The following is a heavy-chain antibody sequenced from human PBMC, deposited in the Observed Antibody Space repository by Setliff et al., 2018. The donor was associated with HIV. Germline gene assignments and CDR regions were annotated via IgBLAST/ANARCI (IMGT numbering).Heavy chain of an antibody. J-gene: IGHJ4*02. CDR1: GGSISSGSYY. CDR2: IYTSGST. CDR3: ARAYFGSGIYY. Sequence: SETLSLTCTVSGGSISSGSYYWSWIRQPAGKGLEWIGRIYTSGSTNYNPSLKSRVTISVDTSKNQFSLKLYSVTAADTAVYYCARAYFGSGIYYWGQGTLVTV. V-gene: IGHV4-61*02. D-gene: IGHD3-10*01.